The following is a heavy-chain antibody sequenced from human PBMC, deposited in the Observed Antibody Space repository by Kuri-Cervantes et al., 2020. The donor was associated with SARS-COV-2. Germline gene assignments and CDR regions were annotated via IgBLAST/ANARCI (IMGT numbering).Heavy chain of an antibody. CDR2: IYHRESS. CDR3: AGREAGSSSAAFDI. V-gene: IGHV4-38-2*01. Sequence: GSLRLSCAVSGYSISSGYYWGWIRQPPGKGLEWIGIIYHRESSYYNPSLRSRVTVSVDTSRNQFSLKLSSVTAADTAVYYCAGREAGSSSAAFDIWGRGTMVTVSS. J-gene: IGHJ3*02. CDR1: GYSISSGYY. D-gene: IGHD6-6*01.